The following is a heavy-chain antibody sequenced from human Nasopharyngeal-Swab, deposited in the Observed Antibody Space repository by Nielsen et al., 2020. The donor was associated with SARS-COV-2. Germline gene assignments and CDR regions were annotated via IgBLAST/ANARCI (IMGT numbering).Heavy chain of an antibody. J-gene: IGHJ5*02. D-gene: IGHD3-10*01. V-gene: IGHV5-51*01. Sequence: GESLKISCKGSGYSFTSYWIGWVRQMPGKGPEWMGIIYPGDSDTRYSPSFQGQVTISADKSISTAYLQWSSLKASDTAMYYCARLYTREYLSGSIWFDPWGQGTLVTVSS. CDR3: ARLYTREYLSGSIWFDP. CDR1: GYSFTSYW. CDR2: IYPGDSDT.